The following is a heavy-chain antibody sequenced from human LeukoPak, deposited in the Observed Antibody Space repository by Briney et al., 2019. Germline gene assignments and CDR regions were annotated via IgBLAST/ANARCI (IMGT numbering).Heavy chain of an antibody. CDR2: INHSGST. J-gene: IGHJ6*02. Sequence: PSKTLSLTCAVYGGSFSGYYWSWIRQPPGKGLEWIGEINHSGSTNYNPSLKSRVTISVDTSKNQFSLKLSSVTAADTAVYYCARGAPYYDFWSGRTYYYYGMDVWGQGTTVTVSS. D-gene: IGHD3-3*01. CDR1: GGSFSGYY. CDR3: ARGAPYYDFWSGRTYYYYGMDV. V-gene: IGHV4-34*01.